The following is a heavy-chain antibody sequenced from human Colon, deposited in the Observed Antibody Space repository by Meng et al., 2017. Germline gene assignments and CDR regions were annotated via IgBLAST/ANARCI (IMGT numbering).Heavy chain of an antibody. CDR2: IHYSGSR. V-gene: IGHV4-61*01. J-gene: IGHJ4*02. Sequence: QVQLQESGPGLVRPSETPSLTCNVSGGSVSSAIYYWSWIRQPPGKGLEWVGLIHYSGSRNYNPSLKSRVTMSVDTSKNQVSLRLTSVTAADTAVYYCARFYGSGTFEVHDYWGQGTLVTVSS. D-gene: IGHD3-10*01. CDR3: ARFYGSGTFEVHDY. CDR1: GGSVSSAIYY.